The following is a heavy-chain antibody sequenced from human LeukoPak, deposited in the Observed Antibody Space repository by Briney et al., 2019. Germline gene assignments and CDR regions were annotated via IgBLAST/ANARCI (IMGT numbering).Heavy chain of an antibody. CDR1: GASISSGTYY. V-gene: IGHV4-61*02. D-gene: IGHD3-3*01. CDR2: IYTSGST. Sequence: SQTLSLTCTVSGASISSGTYYWSWIRQPAGKGLEWIGRIYTSGSTNYNPSLRGRVTISVDTSKNQFSLKLSSVTAADTAVYYCARDRYDFWCGYYWFDPWGQGTLVTVSS. J-gene: IGHJ5*02. CDR3: ARDRYDFWCGYYWFDP.